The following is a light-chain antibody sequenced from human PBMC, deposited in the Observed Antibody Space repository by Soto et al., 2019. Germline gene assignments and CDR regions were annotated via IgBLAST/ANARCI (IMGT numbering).Light chain of an antibody. CDR3: TSYIRSSTLDYV. J-gene: IGLJ1*01. CDR2: EVN. V-gene: IGLV2-14*01. CDR1: SSDIGSYNY. Sequence: QSALTQPASVSGSPGQSITIACTGTSSDIGSYNYVSWYQQHPGKAPKLVIYEVNNRPSGISNRFSGSKSGNTASLTISGLQAEDEADYYCTSYIRSSTLDYVFGTGTKVTVL.